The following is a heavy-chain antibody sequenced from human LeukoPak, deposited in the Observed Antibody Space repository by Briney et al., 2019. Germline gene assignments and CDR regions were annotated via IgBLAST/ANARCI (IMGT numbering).Heavy chain of an antibody. CDR2: IKGDESAR. V-gene: IGHV3-7*01. CDR1: GFTFTTYW. D-gene: IGHD1-26*01. CDR3: ARDVGGSLDY. J-gene: IGHJ4*02. Sequence: PGGSLRLSCAASGFTFTTYWMAWVRQAPGKGLEWVANIKGDESARHQADSVKGRFTFSRDNTQNSVYLQMSSLRGDDTAVYSCARDVGGSLDYWGQGTLVTVSS.